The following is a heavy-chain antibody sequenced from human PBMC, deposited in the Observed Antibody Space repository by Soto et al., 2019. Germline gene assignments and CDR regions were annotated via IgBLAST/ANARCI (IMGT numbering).Heavy chain of an antibody. Sequence: EVQLLESGGALVQPGGSLRLSCAASGFPFSRNALTWVRQAPGKGLAWVSAISSSGGNTYYADSVKGRFTIPRDNSKNTVYLQMNSLRAEYTAVYYCAKGARPFEYWGQGTLVTVSS. V-gene: IGHV3-23*01. CDR1: GFPFSRNA. J-gene: IGHJ4*02. CDR2: ISSSGGNT. D-gene: IGHD6-6*01. CDR3: AKGARPFEY.